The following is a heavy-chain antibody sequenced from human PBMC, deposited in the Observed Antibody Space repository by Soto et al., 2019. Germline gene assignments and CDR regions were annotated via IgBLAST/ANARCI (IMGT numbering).Heavy chain of an antibody. J-gene: IGHJ5*02. V-gene: IGHV1-69*08. D-gene: IGHD3-3*01. CDR1: GGTFSTST. CDR2: IIPILETA. Sequence: SVKVSCKASGGTFSTSTFSWVRQAPGQGLEWMGRIIPILETADYAQKLQGRVTMTTDTSTSTAYMELRSLRSDDTAVYYCARDYYDFWSGYPSWFDPWGQGTLVTVSS. CDR3: ARDYYDFWSGYPSWFDP.